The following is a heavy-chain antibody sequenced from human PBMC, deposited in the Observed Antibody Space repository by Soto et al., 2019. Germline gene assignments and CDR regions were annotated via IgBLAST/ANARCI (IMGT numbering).Heavy chain of an antibody. CDR2: INYSGST. CDR3: ARHHCTSGSCYYLDY. D-gene: IGHD2-15*01. J-gene: IGHJ4*02. Sequence: PSETLSLTCTVSGGSISRYFWSWIRQPPGKGPEWIGYINYSGSTNYNPSLKSRVTISLDTSKTQFSLKLTSVTAADTAVYYCARHHCTSGSCYYLDYWGQGTLVTVS. V-gene: IGHV4-59*01. CDR1: GGSISRYF.